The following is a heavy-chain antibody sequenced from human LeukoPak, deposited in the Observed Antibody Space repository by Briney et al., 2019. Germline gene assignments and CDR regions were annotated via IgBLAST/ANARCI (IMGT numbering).Heavy chain of an antibody. CDR1: GFTFSSYG. CDR2: IRYDGSNK. V-gene: IGHV3-30*02. D-gene: IGHD3-22*01. J-gene: IGHJ4*02. Sequence: GGSLRLSCAASGFTFSSYGMHWVRQAPGKGLEWVAFIRYDGSNKYYADSVKGRFTISRDNSKNTLYLQMNSLRAEDTAVYYCAKDLDSSAEGGYWGQGTLVTVSS. CDR3: AKDLDSSAEGGY.